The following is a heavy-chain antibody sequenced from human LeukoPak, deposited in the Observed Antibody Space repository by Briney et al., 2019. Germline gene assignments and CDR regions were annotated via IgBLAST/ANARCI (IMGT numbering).Heavy chain of an antibody. Sequence: GASVKVSCKTSGYTFTSYDINWVRQATGQGLEWMGWMNPNSGNTGYAQEFQGRVTITRNTSISTAYMELSSLRSEDTAVYYCARRFGELLSHAFDIWGQGTMVTVSS. V-gene: IGHV1-8*03. CDR3: ARRFGELLSHAFDI. CDR2: MNPNSGNT. CDR1: GYTFTSYD. J-gene: IGHJ3*02. D-gene: IGHD3-10*01.